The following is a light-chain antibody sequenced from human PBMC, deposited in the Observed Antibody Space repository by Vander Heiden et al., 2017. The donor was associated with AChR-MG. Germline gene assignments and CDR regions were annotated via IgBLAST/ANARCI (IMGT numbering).Light chain of an antibody. CDR2: QDS. Sequence: SYELTQPPSVSVSPGQTASITCSGDKLGDKYACWYQQKPGQSPVLVIYQDSKRPSGIPERFSGSNSGNTATLTISGTQAMDEADYYCQAWDSSTGVFRGGTKLTLL. CDR3: QAWDSSTGV. V-gene: IGLV3-1*01. CDR1: KLGDKY. J-gene: IGLJ2*01.